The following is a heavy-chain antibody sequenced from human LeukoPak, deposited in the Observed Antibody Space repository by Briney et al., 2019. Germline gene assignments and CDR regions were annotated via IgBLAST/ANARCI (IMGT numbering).Heavy chain of an antibody. J-gene: IGHJ6*02. V-gene: IGHV3-23*01. CDR2: MSGSGGST. CDR1: GFTFSSYA. D-gene: IGHD4-17*01. CDR3: ARVRYGELDV. Sequence: PGGSLRLSCAASGFTFSSYAMSWVRQAPGKGLEWVSSMSGSGGSTYYADSVKGRFTISRDDSKNTLYLQMNSLRAEDTAVYYCARVRYGELDVSGQGTTVTVSS.